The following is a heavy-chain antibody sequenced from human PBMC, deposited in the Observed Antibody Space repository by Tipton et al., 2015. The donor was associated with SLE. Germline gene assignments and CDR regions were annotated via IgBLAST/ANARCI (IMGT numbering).Heavy chain of an antibody. J-gene: IGHJ5*02. D-gene: IGHD2-21*02. CDR1: GGSFSGYY. Sequence: TLSLTCTVYGGSFSGYYWTWIRQPPGKGLEWIGEINHSRSTNYNPPLKSRVTISVDTSKNQFSLELSSVTAADTALYYCARIRDSISSRYPNPVRFDPWGQGTLVTVSS. CDR3: ARIRDSISSRYPNPVRFDP. CDR2: INHSRST. V-gene: IGHV4-34*01.